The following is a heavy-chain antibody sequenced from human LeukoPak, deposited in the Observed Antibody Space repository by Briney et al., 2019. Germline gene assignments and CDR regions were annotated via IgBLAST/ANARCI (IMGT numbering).Heavy chain of an antibody. J-gene: IGHJ4*02. D-gene: IGHD4-17*01. Sequence: GGSLRLSCAASGFTFSGSAMHWVRQASGKGLEWVGRIRSKANSYATAYAASVKGRFTISRDDSKNTAYLQMNSLKTEDTAVYYCTRLGPRDRTTVTTPIDYWGQGTLVTVSS. CDR2: IRSKANSYAT. CDR3: TRLGPRDRTTVTTPIDY. V-gene: IGHV3-73*01. CDR1: GFTFSGSA.